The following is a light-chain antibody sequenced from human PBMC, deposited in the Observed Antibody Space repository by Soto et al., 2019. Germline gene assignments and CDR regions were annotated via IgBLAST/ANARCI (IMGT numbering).Light chain of an antibody. Sequence: DIQMTQYPSSLSASVGDRVTITCRATQSISRSLNWYQQKPGKAPELLIYAASSLQSGVPSRFSGSGSGTHFTLTISRLEPEDFAVYYCQHYVTSLTTFGQGTKVDI. J-gene: IGKJ1*01. CDR2: AAS. CDR3: QHYVTSLTT. CDR1: QSISRS. V-gene: IGKV1-39*01.